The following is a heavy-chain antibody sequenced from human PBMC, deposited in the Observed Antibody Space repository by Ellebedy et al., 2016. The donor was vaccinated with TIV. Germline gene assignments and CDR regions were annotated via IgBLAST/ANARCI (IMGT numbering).Heavy chain of an antibody. J-gene: IGHJ5*02. CDR1: GYSFTEYG. CDR2: ISAYTDNT. Sequence: AASVKVSCKASGYSFTEYGISWARQAPGQGLEWMGWISAYTDNTNYAQHLQGRVTMTTDTSTSIVYLEVRSLRSDDTAVYFCARDREARYFDSPVGFDAWGQGTLVTVAS. V-gene: IGHV1-18*04. D-gene: IGHD3-9*01. CDR3: ARDREARYFDSPVGFDA.